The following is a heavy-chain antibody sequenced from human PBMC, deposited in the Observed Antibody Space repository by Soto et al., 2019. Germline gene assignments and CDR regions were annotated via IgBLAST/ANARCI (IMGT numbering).Heavy chain of an antibody. CDR3: ASGPLEGDCSGGSCYSEGYYYGMDV. Sequence: VKLSCKASGYTFTGYYMHWVRQAPGQGLEWMGWINPNSGGTNYAQKFQGWVTMTRDTSISTAYMELSRLRSDDTAVYYCASGPLEGDCSGGSCYSEGYYYGMDVWGQGTTVTVSS. CDR2: INPNSGGT. CDR1: GYTFTGYY. J-gene: IGHJ6*02. D-gene: IGHD2-15*01. V-gene: IGHV1-2*04.